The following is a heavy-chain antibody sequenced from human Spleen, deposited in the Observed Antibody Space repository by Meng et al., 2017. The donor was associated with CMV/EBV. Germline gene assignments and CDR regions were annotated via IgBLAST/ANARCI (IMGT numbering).Heavy chain of an antibody. CDR1: GYTFTGYY. V-gene: IGHV1-2*02. D-gene: IGHD3-16*01. CDR3: ARGVRAIPGFGLGY. Sequence: ASVKVSCKASGYTFTGYYIQWVRQAPGQGLEWVGWIKPKSGGTNYAQKFQGRVTITIDTSIATAYMDLSSLRPDDTAVYYCARGVRAIPGFGLGYWGQGSLVTVSS. J-gene: IGHJ4*02. CDR2: IKPKSGGT.